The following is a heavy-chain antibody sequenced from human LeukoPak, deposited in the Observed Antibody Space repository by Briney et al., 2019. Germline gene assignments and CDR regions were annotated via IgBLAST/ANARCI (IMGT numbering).Heavy chain of an antibody. CDR3: ARSRTTVTKDALDY. D-gene: IGHD4-17*01. CDR1: GLTFISYS. J-gene: IGHJ4*02. CDR2: ISSTSTYL. V-gene: IGHV3-21*01. Sequence: GGSLRLSCAASGLTFISYSMNWVRQAPGKGLEWVSSISSTSTYLYYADSVKGRFTISRDNAKNSLDLQMNSLRAEDTAVYFCARSRTTVTKDALDYWGQGILVTVSS.